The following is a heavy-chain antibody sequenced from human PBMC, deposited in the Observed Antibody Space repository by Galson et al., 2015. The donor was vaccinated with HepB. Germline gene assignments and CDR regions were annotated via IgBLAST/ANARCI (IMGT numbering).Heavy chain of an antibody. Sequence: SLRLSCAASGFTFSSDAMHWVHQAPGKGLEYVSSISGNGDSTYYANSVKGRFIISRDNSKNTVYLRMGSLRTEDMAVYYCARTSDFWSGYYWFDSWGQGTLVTVSS. CDR2: ISGNGDST. CDR1: GFTFSSDA. D-gene: IGHD3-3*01. V-gene: IGHV3-64*01. J-gene: IGHJ5*01. CDR3: ARTSDFWSGYYWFDS.